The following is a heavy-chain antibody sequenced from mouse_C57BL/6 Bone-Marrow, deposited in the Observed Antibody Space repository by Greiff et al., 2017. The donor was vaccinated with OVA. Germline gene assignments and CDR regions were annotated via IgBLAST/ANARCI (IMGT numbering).Heavy chain of an antibody. V-gene: IGHV1-7*01. CDR2: INPSSGYT. J-gene: IGHJ2*01. CDR1: GYTFTSYW. Sequence: VQLQQSGAELAKPGASVKLSCKASGYTFTSYWMHWVKQRPGQGLEWIGYINPSSGYTKYNQKFKDKATLTADNSSSTAYMQLSSLTYEDSADYYGAKRVLRFSYYFDYWGQGTTLTVSS. D-gene: IGHD1-1*01. CDR3: AKRVLRFSYYFDY.